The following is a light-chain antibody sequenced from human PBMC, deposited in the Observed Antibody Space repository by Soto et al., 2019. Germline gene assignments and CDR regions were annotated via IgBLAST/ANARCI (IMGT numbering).Light chain of an antibody. Sequence: QSVLTQPPSASGSPGQPVTISCTGTSNDVGAYNYVSWYQPHPGKAPKLMIFEVTQRPSGVPDRFSGSKSGNTAALTVSGLHAEDEADYYCSTYAGSNNFYVFGTGTKLTVL. CDR3: STYAGSNNFYV. CDR1: SNDVGAYNY. J-gene: IGLJ1*01. V-gene: IGLV2-8*01. CDR2: EVT.